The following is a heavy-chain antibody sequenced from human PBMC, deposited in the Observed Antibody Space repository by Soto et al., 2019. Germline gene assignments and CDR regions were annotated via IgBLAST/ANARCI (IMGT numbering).Heavy chain of an antibody. D-gene: IGHD2-15*01. CDR3: GKVLVGATGHTDSNY. V-gene: IGHV4-39*01. Sequence: SETLSLTCTVSGGSIYRSGYYWGWIRQPPGRGLEWIGNIDYNGVTYSNPSLKSRVTISRDTSKNQFSLKLTSVTAADTALYYCGKVLVGATGHTDSNYWGPGTLVTVSS. CDR2: IDYNGVT. CDR1: GGSIYRSGYY. J-gene: IGHJ4*02.